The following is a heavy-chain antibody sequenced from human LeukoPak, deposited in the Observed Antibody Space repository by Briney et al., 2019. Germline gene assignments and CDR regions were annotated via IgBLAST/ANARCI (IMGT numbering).Heavy chain of an antibody. V-gene: IGHV1-8*01. J-gene: IGHJ6*03. D-gene: IGHD1-26*01. CDR3: ARVNRGWELLRSTGDYYYYYYMDV. CDR1: GYTFTSYD. CDR2: MNPNSGNT. Sequence: SVNVSCKASGYTFTSYDINWVRQATGQGLEWMGWMNPNSGNTGYAQKFQGRVTMTRNTSISTAYMELSSLRSEDTAVYYCARVNRGWELLRSTGDYYYYYYMDVWGKGTTVTVSS.